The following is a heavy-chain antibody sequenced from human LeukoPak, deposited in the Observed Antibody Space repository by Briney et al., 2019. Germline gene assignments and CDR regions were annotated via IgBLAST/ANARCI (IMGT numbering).Heavy chain of an antibody. J-gene: IGHJ4*02. D-gene: IGHD5-24*01. CDR2: ISWNSGII. CDR3: AKGAEGDGYNWGYFDY. V-gene: IGHV3-9*01. CDR1: GFTFDDYA. Sequence: GGSLRLSCAASGFTFDDYAMHWVRQAPGKGLEWVSSISWNSGIIGYADTVEGRFTISRDKAKNSLYLQMNSLRAEDTALYYCAKGAEGDGYNWGYFDYWGQGTLVTVSS.